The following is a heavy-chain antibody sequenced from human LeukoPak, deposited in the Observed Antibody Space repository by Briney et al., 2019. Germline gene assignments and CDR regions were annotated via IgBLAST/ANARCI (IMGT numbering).Heavy chain of an antibody. D-gene: IGHD3-22*01. J-gene: IGHJ4*02. CDR1: GFTFSSYE. CDR2: INQDGTEK. Sequence: PGGSLRLSCAASGFTFSSYEMNWVRQAPGKGLEWVANINQDGTEKFYVDSVKGRFTISRDNSKNTLYLQMNSLRGEDTAVFYCARPQGYFAANFDYWGQGTLVTVSS. V-gene: IGHV3-7*01. CDR3: ARPQGYFAANFDY.